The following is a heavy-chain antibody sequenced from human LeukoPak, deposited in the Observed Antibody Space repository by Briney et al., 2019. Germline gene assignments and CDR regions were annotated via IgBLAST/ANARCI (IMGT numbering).Heavy chain of an antibody. CDR3: AALGYCSGGSCQAIDY. V-gene: IGHV1-46*01. Sequence: ASVKVSCKASGYTFTSYYMHWVRQAPGQGLEWMGIINPSGGSTSYAQKFQGRVTMTRDTSTSTVYMELSSLRAEDTAVYYCAALGYCSGGSCQAIDYWGQGTLVTVSS. J-gene: IGHJ4*02. D-gene: IGHD2-15*01. CDR1: GYTFTSYY. CDR2: INPSGGST.